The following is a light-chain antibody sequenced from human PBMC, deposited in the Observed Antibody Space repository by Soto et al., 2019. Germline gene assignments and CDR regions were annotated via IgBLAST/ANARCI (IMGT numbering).Light chain of an antibody. CDR1: QGISSY. CDR3: QQLNSFPPFFT. CDR2: GAS. Sequence: DIQLTQSPSFLSASVGDKITITCRASQGISSYLAWYQQRPGKAPELLIYGASTLRTGVASRFRGSGSGTEFTLTISSLQPEDFATYFCQQLNSFPPFFTFDPGTKVDIK. V-gene: IGKV1-9*01. J-gene: IGKJ3*01.